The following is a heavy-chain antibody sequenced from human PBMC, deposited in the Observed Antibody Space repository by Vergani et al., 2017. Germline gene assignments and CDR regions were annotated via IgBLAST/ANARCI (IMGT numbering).Heavy chain of an antibody. CDR1: GFTFSSYA. Sequence: EVQLLESGGGLVQPGGSLRLSCAASGFTFSSYAMSWVRQAPGKGLEWVSAISGSGGSTYYADSVKGRFTISRDNSKNTLYLQMNSLRAEDTAVYYCARERGYCIGGSCYSGYYFDYWGQGTLVTVSS. J-gene: IGHJ4*02. D-gene: IGHD2-15*01. V-gene: IGHV3-23*01. CDR3: ARERGYCIGGSCYSGYYFDY. CDR2: ISGSGGST.